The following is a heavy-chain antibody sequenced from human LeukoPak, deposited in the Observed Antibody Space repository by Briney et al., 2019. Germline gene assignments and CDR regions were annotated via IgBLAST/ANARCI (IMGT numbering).Heavy chain of an antibody. Sequence: PGGSLRLSCAASGFTFSSYSMNWVRQAPGKGLEWVSAISSDSIYIFYADSVKGRFTISRDNAKNSLYLQMNSLSAEDTAVYYCARSESQQLVDIWGQGTMVTVSS. J-gene: IGHJ3*02. V-gene: IGHV3-21*06. CDR3: ARSESQQLVDI. D-gene: IGHD6-13*01. CDR2: ISSDSIYI. CDR1: GFTFSSYS.